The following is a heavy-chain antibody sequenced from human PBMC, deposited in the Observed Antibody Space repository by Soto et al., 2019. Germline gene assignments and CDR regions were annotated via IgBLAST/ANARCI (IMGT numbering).Heavy chain of an antibody. J-gene: IGHJ4*02. CDR2: IWYDGSNK. CDR3: ARDEGAYYDSSGYYPGRFDY. D-gene: IGHD3-22*01. CDR1: GFTFSSYG. V-gene: IGHV3-33*01. Sequence: QPGGSLRLSCAASGFTFSSYGMHWVRQAPGKGLEWVAVIWYDGSNKYYADSVKGRFTISRDNSKNTLYLQMNSLRAEDTAVYYCARDEGAYYDSSGYYPGRFDYWGQGTLVTVSS.